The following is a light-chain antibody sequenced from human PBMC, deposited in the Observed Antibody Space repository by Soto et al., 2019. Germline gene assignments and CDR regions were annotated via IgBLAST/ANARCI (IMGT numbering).Light chain of an antibody. CDR3: HQYDSAPLT. V-gene: IGKV1-5*03. CDR2: MAS. CDR1: QNVNIW. Sequence: DVQMTQSPSTLSASVGDRVTITCRASQNVNIWLAWYQQKPGRAPNLLIHMASTLETGVPSRFSGSGSGTEFTLSISSLQPDDFATYYCHQYDSAPLTFGGGTKVEIK. J-gene: IGKJ4*01.